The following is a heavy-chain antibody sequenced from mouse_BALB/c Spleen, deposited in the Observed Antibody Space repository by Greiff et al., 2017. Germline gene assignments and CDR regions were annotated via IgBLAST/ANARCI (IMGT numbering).Heavy chain of an antibody. CDR3: ALYYDYEGFAY. J-gene: IGHJ3*01. V-gene: IGHV14-3*02. D-gene: IGHD2-4*01. CDR2: IDPANGNT. CDR1: GFNIKDTY. Sequence: EVQRVESGAELVKPGASVKLSCTASGFNIKDTYMHWVKQRPEQGLEWIGRIDPANGNTKDDPKFQGKATITADTSSNTAYLQLSSLTSEDTAVYYCALYYDYEGFAYWGQGTLVTVSA.